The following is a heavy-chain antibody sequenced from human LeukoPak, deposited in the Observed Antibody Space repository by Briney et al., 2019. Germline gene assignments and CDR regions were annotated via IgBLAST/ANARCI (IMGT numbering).Heavy chain of an antibody. CDR3: ARHGVETVNAFDI. CDR2: IYYSVST. D-gene: IGHD5-18*01. CDR1: GDSISSSSYY. Sequence: SETLSLTCTVSGDSISSSSYYWGWIRQPPGKGLEWIGSIYYSVSTYYNPSLKSRVTISVDTSKNQFSMKLSSVTAADTAVYDCARHGVETVNAFDIWGQGTMVTGSS. J-gene: IGHJ3*02. V-gene: IGHV4-39*01.